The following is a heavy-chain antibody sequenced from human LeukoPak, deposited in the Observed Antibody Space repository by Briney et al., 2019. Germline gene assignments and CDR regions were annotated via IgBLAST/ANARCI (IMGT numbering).Heavy chain of an antibody. Sequence: HPGGSLRLSCAASGFTVSSNYMSWVRQAPGKGLEWVSVIYSGGSTYYADSVKGRFTISRDNSKNKLYLQMNSLRAEDTAVYYCARDAQIYDSSGYYFDYWGQGTLVTVSS. CDR2: IYSGGST. CDR3: ARDAQIYDSSGYYFDY. CDR1: GFTVSSNY. V-gene: IGHV3-66*01. D-gene: IGHD3-22*01. J-gene: IGHJ4*02.